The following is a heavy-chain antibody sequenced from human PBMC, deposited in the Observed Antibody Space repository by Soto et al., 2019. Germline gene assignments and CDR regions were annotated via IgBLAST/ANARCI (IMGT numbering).Heavy chain of an antibody. CDR3: AREGAATYYYYGMDV. CDR2: IYYSGST. D-gene: IGHD1-26*01. CDR1: GGSISSGGYY. V-gene: IGHV4-31*03. J-gene: IGHJ6*04. Sequence: TSETLSLTCTVSGGSISSGGYYWSWIRQHPGKGLEWIGYIYYSGSTYYNPSLKSRVTISVDTSKNQFSLKLSSVTAADTAVYYCAREGAATYYYYGMDVWGKGTTVTVSS.